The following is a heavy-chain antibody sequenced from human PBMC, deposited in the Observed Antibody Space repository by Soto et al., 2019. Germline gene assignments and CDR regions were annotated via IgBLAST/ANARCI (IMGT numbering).Heavy chain of an antibody. V-gene: IGHV1-69*13. CDR3: ARDAIAMIMSSLDY. CDR1: GGTVGDYA. D-gene: IGHD3-16*01. J-gene: IGHJ4*01. Sequence: SVKVPGEVAGGTVGDYAVSSMRQALGQRLEWXGGXXPXXGXPXXXKXXXERITIIADEGTSTVYMELSSLTSEDTAVYYCARDAIAMIMSSLDYWGQGTLVTVSS. CDR2: XXPXXGXP.